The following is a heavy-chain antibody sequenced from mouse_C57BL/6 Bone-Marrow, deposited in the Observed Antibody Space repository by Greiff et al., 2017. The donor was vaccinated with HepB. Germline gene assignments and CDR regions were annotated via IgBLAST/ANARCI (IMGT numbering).Heavy chain of an antibody. D-gene: IGHD4-1*01. CDR1: GFSLTSYA. V-gene: IGHV2-9-1*01. Sequence: QVQLQQSGPGLVAPSQSLSITCTVSGFSLTSYAISWVRQPPGKGLEWLGVIWTGGGTNYNTAHISRLSISKDNSKRQVFLKMNTLQTDDTARYYCARNDWEHFDDWGKGTTLTVSS. CDR2: IWTGGGT. CDR3: ARNDWEHFDD. J-gene: IGHJ2*01.